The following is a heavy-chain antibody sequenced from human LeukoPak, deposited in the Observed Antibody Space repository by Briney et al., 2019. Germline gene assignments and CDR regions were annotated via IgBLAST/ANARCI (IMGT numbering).Heavy chain of an antibody. Sequence: ASVKVSCKASGYTFTGYYMHWVRQAPGQGLEWMGWINPNSGGTNYAQKFQGRVTMTRDTSISTAYMELSRLRSDDTAVYYCASESSWVVTPAEYFQHWGQGTLVTVSS. V-gene: IGHV1-2*02. D-gene: IGHD4-23*01. CDR2: INPNSGGT. CDR3: ASESSWVVTPAEYFQH. CDR1: GYTFTGYY. J-gene: IGHJ1*01.